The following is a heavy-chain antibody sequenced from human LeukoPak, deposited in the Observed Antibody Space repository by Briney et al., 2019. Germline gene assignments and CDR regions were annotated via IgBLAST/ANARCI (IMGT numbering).Heavy chain of an antibody. J-gene: IGHJ4*02. D-gene: IGHD3-10*01. CDR1: GFTFSGSA. CDR2: IRSKANSYAT. CDR3: TSFSDSGPGRFVWDY. V-gene: IGHV3-73*01. Sequence: PGGSLRLSCAASGFTFSGSAMHWVRQASGKGLEWVGRIRSKANSYATAYAASVKGRFTISRDDSKNTAYLQMNSLKTEDTAVYYCTSFSDSGPGRFVWDYWGQGTLVTVSS.